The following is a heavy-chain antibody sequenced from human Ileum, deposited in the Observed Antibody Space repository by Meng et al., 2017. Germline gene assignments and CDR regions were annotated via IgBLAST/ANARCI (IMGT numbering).Heavy chain of an antibody. V-gene: IGHV4-61*08. CDR3: SRGPDTAKSAY. CDR1: GGSVRNSVYD. Sequence: QGHVQEPGPRLVRPSETLCPTCSVSGGSVRNSVYDWNWIWQPPGSGLEWIAFMYYSGTTRYTPFLKSRVTIVLDTSITQFSLNLTSLTAADTAVYYCSRGPDTAKSAYWGQGTLVTVSS. CDR2: MYYSGTT. D-gene: IGHD5-18*01. J-gene: IGHJ4*02.